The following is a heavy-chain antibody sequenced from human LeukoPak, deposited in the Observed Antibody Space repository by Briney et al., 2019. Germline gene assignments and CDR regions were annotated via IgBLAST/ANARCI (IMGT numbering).Heavy chain of an antibody. CDR1: GGSFSGYY. J-gene: IGHJ4*02. CDR2: INHSGST. V-gene: IGHV4-34*01. CDR3: ASSRRIDY. Sequence: KPSETLSLTCAVYGGSFSGYYWSWIRQPPGKGLERIGEINHSGSTNYNPSLKSRVTISVDTSKNQFSLKLSSVTAADTAVYCCASSRRIDYWGQGTLVTVSS.